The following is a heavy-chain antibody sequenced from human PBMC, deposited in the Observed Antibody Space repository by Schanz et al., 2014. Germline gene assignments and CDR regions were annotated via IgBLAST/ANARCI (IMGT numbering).Heavy chain of an antibody. CDR2: IYASGAS. J-gene: IGHJ4*02. Sequence: EVQLVESGGGFVQPGGSLGLSCVASGFTVSSDHMSWVRQAPGKGLEWVSTIYASGASYYADSVKRRFTISRDISKNTLHLQATSLRAEDTAIYYCARDWNDYGSRKYYKTPYYFDDWGQGTLVTVSS. V-gene: IGHV3-66*01. CDR1: GFTVSSDH. CDR3: ARDWNDYGSRKYYKTPYYFDD. D-gene: IGHD3-10*01.